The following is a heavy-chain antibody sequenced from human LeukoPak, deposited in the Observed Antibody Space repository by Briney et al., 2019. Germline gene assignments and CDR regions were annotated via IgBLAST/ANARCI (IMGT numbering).Heavy chain of an antibody. CDR2: ISAYNGNT. CDR3: ARGRVYCSSTSCSYPNWFDP. J-gene: IGHJ5*02. Sequence: ASVKVSCKASGYTFTSYGISWVRQAPGQGLEWMGWISAYNGNTNYAQKLQGRVTMTTDTSTSTAYMELRSPRSDDTAVYYCARGRVYCSSTSCSYPNWFDPWGQGTLVTVSS. V-gene: IGHV1-18*01. CDR1: GYTFTSYG. D-gene: IGHD2-2*01.